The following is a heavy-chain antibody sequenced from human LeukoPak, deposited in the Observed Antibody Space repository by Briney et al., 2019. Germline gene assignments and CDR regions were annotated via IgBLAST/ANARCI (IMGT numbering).Heavy chain of an antibody. V-gene: IGHV1-69*04. CDR3: ARDRVNWGYYDILTGYYKRSYYYYGMDV. CDR2: IIPILGIA. CDR1: LDTLITYT. D-gene: IGHD3-9*01. Sequence: ASVKVSSKASLDTLITYTISCVPHTPQQRLECMSTIIPILGIANYAQKFQGRVTITADKSTSTAYMELSSLRSEDTAVYYCARDRVNWGYYDILTGYYKRSYYYYGMDVWGQGTTVTVSS. J-gene: IGHJ6*02.